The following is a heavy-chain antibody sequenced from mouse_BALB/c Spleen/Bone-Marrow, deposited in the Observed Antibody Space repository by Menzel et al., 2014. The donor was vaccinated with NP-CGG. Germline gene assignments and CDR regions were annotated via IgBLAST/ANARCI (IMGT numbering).Heavy chain of an antibody. CDR2: ISSGGST. J-gene: IGHJ4*01. D-gene: IGHD1-2*01. Sequence: EVKLVESGGGLVKPGGSLKLSCAASGFTFSSYAMSWARQTPEKRLEWVASISSGGSTYYPDSVKGRFTISRDNARNILYLQMSSLRSEDTAMYYCARVTTATGVDYWGQGTSVTVSS. CDR3: ARVTTATGVDY. V-gene: IGHV5-6-5*01. CDR1: GFTFSSYA.